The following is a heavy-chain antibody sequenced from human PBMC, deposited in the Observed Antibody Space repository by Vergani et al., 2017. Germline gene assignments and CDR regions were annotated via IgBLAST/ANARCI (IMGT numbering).Heavy chain of an antibody. V-gene: IGHV3-30-3*01. CDR1: GFTFSSYA. J-gene: IGHJ4*02. Sequence: QVQLVESGGGVVQPGRSLRLSCAASGFTFSSYAMHWVRQAPGKGLEWVAVISYDGSNKYYADSVKGRFTISRDNSKNTLYLQMNSLRAEDTAVYYCARERRWLQYTTPGGFDYWGQGTLVTVSS. D-gene: IGHD5-24*01. CDR2: ISYDGSNK. CDR3: ARERRWLQYTTPGGFDY.